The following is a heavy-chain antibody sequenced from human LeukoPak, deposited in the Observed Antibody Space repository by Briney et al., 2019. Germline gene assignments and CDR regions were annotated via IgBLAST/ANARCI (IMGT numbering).Heavy chain of an antibody. Sequence: GGSLRLSCAASGFTFSSYAMSWVRQAPGKGLEWVSSIRGSGDSTDYADSVKGRFTISRDNSKNTLHLQMNSLRAEDTAIYYCAKYSFCSSSSWYRNDVFDVWGQGTMVTVSS. V-gene: IGHV3-23*01. CDR2: IRGSGDST. CDR3: AKYSFCSSSSWYRNDVFDV. D-gene: IGHD2-15*01. CDR1: GFTFSSYA. J-gene: IGHJ3*01.